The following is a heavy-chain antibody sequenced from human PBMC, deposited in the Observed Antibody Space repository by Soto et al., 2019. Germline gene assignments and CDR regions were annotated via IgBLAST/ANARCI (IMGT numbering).Heavy chain of an antibody. CDR3: ARVVAAAVPNWFDP. CDR2: IYYSGST. J-gene: IGHJ5*02. Sequence: PSETLSLTCTVSGGSISSGGYYWSWIRQHPGKGLEWIGYIYYSGSTYYNPSLKSRVTISVDTSKNQFSLKLSSVTAADTAVYYCARVVAAAVPNWFDPWGQGTLVTVSS. V-gene: IGHV4-31*03. D-gene: IGHD6-13*01. CDR1: GGSISSGGYY.